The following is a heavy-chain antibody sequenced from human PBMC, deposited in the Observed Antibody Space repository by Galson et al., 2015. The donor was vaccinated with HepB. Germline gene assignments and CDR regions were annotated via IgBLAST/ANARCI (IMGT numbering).Heavy chain of an antibody. CDR3: ASGYTDSSGYFG. V-gene: IGHV1-18*01. CDR2: SSTKTSST. J-gene: IGHJ4*02. CDR1: GYSFTSYG. Sequence: SVKVSCKASGYSFTSYGIDWVRQAPGQGLEWMGWSSTKTSSTEYSQKFQDRVSMTTDASTNTAYMELSSLRSEDTAVYYCASGYTDSSGYFGWGQGTLVIVSS. D-gene: IGHD3-22*01.